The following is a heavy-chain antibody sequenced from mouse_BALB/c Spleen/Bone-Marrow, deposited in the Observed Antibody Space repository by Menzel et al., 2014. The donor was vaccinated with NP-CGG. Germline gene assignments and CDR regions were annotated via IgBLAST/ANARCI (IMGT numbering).Heavy chain of an antibody. Sequence: VQLKESAAELARPGASVKMSCKASGYTFTSYTIHWVKQRPGQGLEWIGYINPSSGYTDYNQRFNDKTTLTTDKSSSTAYMQLSSLTSEDSAVYYCARLNYGNPFAYWGQGTLVTVSA. J-gene: IGHJ3*01. CDR1: GYTFTSYT. D-gene: IGHD2-1*01. CDR3: ARLNYGNPFAY. CDR2: INPSSGYT. V-gene: IGHV1-4*02.